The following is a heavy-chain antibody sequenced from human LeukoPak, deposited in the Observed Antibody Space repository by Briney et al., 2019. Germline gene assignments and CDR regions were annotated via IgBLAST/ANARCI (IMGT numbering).Heavy chain of an antibody. V-gene: IGHV4-59*11. CDR2: IFDGGIT. D-gene: IGHD6-13*01. J-gene: IGHJ4*02. CDR1: GGSIKSHY. Sequence: SETLSLTCTVSGGSIKSHYWSWIRQPPGKGLEWIGYIFDGGITNYNPSHKSRVTMSVDTSRDQFSLRLSSVTAADTAIYYCASRPAGSTWYGVFDYWGQGTLVSVSS. CDR3: ASRPAGSTWYGVFDY.